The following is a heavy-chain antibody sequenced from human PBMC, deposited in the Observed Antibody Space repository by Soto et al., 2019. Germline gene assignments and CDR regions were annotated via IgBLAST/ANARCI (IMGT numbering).Heavy chain of an antibody. D-gene: IGHD3-22*01. CDR2: FDPEDGET. CDR1: GYTLTELS. CDR3: ATGKYYYDSSGFHPIDY. J-gene: IGHJ4*02. V-gene: IGHV1-24*01. Sequence: GASVKVSCKVSGYTLTELSMHWVRQAPGKGLEWMGGFDPEDGETIYAQKFQGRVTMTEDTSTDTAYVELSSLRSEDTAVYYCATGKYYYDSSGFHPIDYWGQGTLVTVSS.